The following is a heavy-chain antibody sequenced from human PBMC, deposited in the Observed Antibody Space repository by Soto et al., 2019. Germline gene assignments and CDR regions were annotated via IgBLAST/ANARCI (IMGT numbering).Heavy chain of an antibody. CDR1: GFSFSSYW. V-gene: IGHV3-7*01. CDR3: ARVAYGNGWIFDY. Sequence: EVQLVESGGGLVQHGGSLRLSCAASGFSFSSYWMSWVRQASGKGLEWVANIKQDGSEKYYVDSVKGRFTLSRDNAKNSLQLQMSSLRDEDTAIYFCARVAYGNGWIFDYWGQGTLVTVSS. D-gene: IGHD6-19*01. CDR2: IKQDGSEK. J-gene: IGHJ4*01.